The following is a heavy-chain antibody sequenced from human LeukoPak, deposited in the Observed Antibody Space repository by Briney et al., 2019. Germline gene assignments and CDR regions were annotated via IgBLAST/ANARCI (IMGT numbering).Heavy chain of an antibody. V-gene: IGHV4-34*01. CDR1: GGSFSGYY. CDR2: INHSGST. Sequence: SETLSLTCAVYGGSFSGYYWSWIRQPPGKGLEWIGEINHSGSTNYNPSLKSRVTISVDTSKNQFSLKLSSVTAADTAVYYCAREGYCSSTSCYTNWFDPWGQGTLVTVSS. D-gene: IGHD2-2*02. CDR3: AREGYCSSTSCYTNWFDP. J-gene: IGHJ5*02.